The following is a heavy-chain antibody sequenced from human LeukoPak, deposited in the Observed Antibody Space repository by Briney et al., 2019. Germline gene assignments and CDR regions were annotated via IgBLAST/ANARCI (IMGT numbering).Heavy chain of an antibody. Sequence: GGSLRLSCTASGFTFGDYAMSWVRQAPGKGLEWVGFIRSKAYGGTTEYAASVKGRFTISRDDSKSIAYLQMNSLKTEDTAVYYCTREVDDSIPDYWGQGTLVTVSS. CDR2: IRSKAYGGTT. J-gene: IGHJ4*02. CDR3: TREVDDSIPDY. D-gene: IGHD1-1*01. V-gene: IGHV3-49*04. CDR1: GFTFGDYA.